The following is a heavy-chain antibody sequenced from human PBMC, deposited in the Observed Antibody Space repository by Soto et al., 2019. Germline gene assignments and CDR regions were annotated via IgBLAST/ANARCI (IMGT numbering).Heavy chain of an antibody. V-gene: IGHV4-34*01. D-gene: IGHD3-10*01. CDR3: ARLIRYYYGSGSPIDY. CDR2: INHSGST. CDR1: GGSFSGYY. J-gene: IGHJ4*02. Sequence: SETLSLTCAVYGGSFSGYYWSWIRQPPGKGLEWIGEINHSGSTNYNPSLKSRVTISVDTSKNQFSLKLSSVTAADTAVYYCARLIRYYYGSGSPIDYWGQGTLVTVSS.